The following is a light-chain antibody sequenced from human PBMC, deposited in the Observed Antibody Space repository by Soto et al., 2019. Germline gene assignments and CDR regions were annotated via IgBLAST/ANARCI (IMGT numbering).Light chain of an antibody. CDR2: GAS. J-gene: IGKJ1*01. V-gene: IGKV3-15*01. CDR3: QQYNNWPRT. CDR1: QTVSNN. Sequence: EIVMTQTPGTLSVSPGEGATLSCGASQTVSNNLAWYQQKPGQAPRLLIYGASTRATGIPARFSGSGSGTEFTLTISSLQSEDFAGYYCQQYNNWPRTFGQGTKVDIK.